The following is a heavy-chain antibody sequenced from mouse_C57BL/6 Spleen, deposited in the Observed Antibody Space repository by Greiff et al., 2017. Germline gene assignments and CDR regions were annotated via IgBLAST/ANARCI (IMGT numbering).Heavy chain of an antibody. CDR1: GFSLSTFGMG. CDR3: ARKSKGDGYFDV. J-gene: IGHJ1*03. CDR2: IWWDDDK. Sequence: QVQLKESGPGILQPSQTLSLTCSFSGFSLSTFGMGVGWIRQPPGKGLEWLAHIWWDDDKYYNPALKSRLTISKDTSKNQVFLKIANVDTADTATYYCARKSKGDGYFDVWGTGTTVTVSS. D-gene: IGHD2-13*01. V-gene: IGHV8-8*01.